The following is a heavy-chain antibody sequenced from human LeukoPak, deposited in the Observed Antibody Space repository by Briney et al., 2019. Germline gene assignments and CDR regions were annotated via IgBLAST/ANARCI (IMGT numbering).Heavy chain of an antibody. D-gene: IGHD6-6*01. J-gene: IGHJ4*02. Sequence: GGSLILSCTASGFSFSGHWMHWARQLPGKGLVWVSRISPTGSTTSYADSVKGRFTVSRDNAKNTLYLQVNNLRAEDTAVYYCARGPNSNWSGLDFWGQGTLLTVSS. CDR3: ARGPNSNWSGLDF. CDR2: ISPTGSTT. CDR1: GFSFSGHW. V-gene: IGHV3-74*01.